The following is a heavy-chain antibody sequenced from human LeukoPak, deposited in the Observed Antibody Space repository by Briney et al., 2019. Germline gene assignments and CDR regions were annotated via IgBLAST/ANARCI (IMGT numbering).Heavy chain of an antibody. CDR1: GFIFSAYC. Sequence: GGSLRLPRTASGFIFSAYCMSWVRQAPGRGLEWVATIKEDGTEKYYVDSVRGRFTISRDNAKRSLFLQMNTLRAEDTAVYYCTTAMDAAGFYFDNWGRG. V-gene: IGHV3-7*01. CDR2: IKEDGTEK. J-gene: IGHJ4*02. CDR3: TTAMDAAGFYFDN. D-gene: IGHD5-18*01.